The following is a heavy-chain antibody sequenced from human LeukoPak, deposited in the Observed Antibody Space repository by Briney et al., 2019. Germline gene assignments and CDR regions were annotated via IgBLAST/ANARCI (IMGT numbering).Heavy chain of an antibody. CDR1: GGSFSGYY. CDR3: ARFDIAEDFDC. Sequence: SETLSLTCAVYGGSFSGYYWSWIRQPPGKGLEWIGYIYYSGSTNYNPSLKSRVTISVDTSKNQFSLKMRSVTAADTAVYYCARFDIAEDFDCWGQGTLVTVSS. J-gene: IGHJ4*02. D-gene: IGHD6-13*01. CDR2: IYYSGST. V-gene: IGHV4-59*01.